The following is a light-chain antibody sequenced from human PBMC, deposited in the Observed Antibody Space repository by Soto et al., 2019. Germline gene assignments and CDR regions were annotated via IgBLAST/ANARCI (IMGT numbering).Light chain of an antibody. CDR3: QHSYNTPPT. J-gene: IGKJ3*01. Sequence: DIQMTQSPSSLSASVGDRVTITCRASQTIRNYLNWYQQKPGTAPKLLIYAASSLQSWVPSRFSGSGSGTDFTLTITTLQPEDFATYYCQHSYNTPPTFGPGTKVDLK. CDR1: QTIRNY. V-gene: IGKV1-39*01. CDR2: AAS.